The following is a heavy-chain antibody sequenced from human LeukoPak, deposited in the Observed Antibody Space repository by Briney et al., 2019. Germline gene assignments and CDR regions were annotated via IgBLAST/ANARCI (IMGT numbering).Heavy chain of an antibody. D-gene: IGHD2-15*01. CDR2: ISSSSDNI. CDR1: GFIYMSYS. J-gene: IGHJ4*02. Sequence: QPGGSLRLSCAASGFIYMSYSMNWVRQAPGKGLEWVSYISSSSDNILYADSVKGRFTISRDNAKNSLYLHMNSLRAEDTAVYYCASGHLETSYSSFDYWGQATLVTVSS. CDR3: ASGHLETSYSSFDY. V-gene: IGHV3-48*01.